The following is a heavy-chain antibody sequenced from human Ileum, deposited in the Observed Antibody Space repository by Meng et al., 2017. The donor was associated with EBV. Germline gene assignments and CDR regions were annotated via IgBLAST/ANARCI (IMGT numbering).Heavy chain of an antibody. CDR2: IYYSGST. D-gene: IGHD2-2*01. J-gene: IGHJ4*02. V-gene: IGHV4-39*01. Sequence: QVQMSGQGLVTPSATLSLTCTVSGGSISSSSYYWGWIRQPPGKGLEWIGSIYYSGSTYYNPSLKSRVTISVDTSKNQFSLKLSSVTAADTAVYYCARSIVVVPAAVYYWGQGTLVTVSS. CDR3: ARSIVVVPAAVYY. CDR1: GGSISSSSYY.